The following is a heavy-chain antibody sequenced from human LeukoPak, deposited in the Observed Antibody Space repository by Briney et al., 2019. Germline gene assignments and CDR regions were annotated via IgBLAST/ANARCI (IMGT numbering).Heavy chain of an antibody. CDR1: GGSISTYY. CDR2: ICTSGTT. CDR3: AITDTSRHDY. D-gene: IGHD2/OR15-2a*01. V-gene: IGHV4-4*07. Sequence: SETLSLTCTVSGGSISTYYWSWIRQPARKGLEWIGRICTSGTTNYNPSLKSRVTMSLDTSKNQFSLKLNSVTAADTAVYYCAITDTSRHDYWGQGTLVTVSS. J-gene: IGHJ4*02.